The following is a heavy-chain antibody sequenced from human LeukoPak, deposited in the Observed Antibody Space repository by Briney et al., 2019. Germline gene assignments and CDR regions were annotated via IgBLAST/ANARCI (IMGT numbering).Heavy chain of an antibody. J-gene: IGHJ6*02. Sequence: GGSLRLSCEASGFTFSSYEMKWVPQAPGKGLEWVSYISSSGSTIYYADSVKGRFTISRDNAKNSLYLQMNSLRAEDTAVYYYASNVPSVTTSLGYYYGMDVWGQGTTVTVSS. CDR1: GFTFSSYE. V-gene: IGHV3-48*03. D-gene: IGHD4-11*01. CDR2: ISSSGSTI. CDR3: ASNVPSVTTSLGYYYGMDV.